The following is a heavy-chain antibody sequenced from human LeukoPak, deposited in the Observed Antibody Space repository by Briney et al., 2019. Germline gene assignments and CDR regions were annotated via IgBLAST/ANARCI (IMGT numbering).Heavy chain of an antibody. Sequence: GGSLRLSCAASGFTFSSYAMSWVRQAPGKGLEWVAAISGSGGSTYYADSVKGRFTISRDNSKNTLYLQMNSLRAEDTAVYYCAKLVVTAAIRQLDAFDIWGQGTMVTVSS. D-gene: IGHD2-2*02. CDR2: ISGSGGST. J-gene: IGHJ3*02. CDR3: AKLVVTAAIRQLDAFDI. CDR1: GFTFSSYA. V-gene: IGHV3-23*01.